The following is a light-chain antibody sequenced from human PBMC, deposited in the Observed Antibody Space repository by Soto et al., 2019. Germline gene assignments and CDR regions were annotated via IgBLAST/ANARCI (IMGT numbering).Light chain of an antibody. CDR2: DAS. CDR1: QSVSRY. J-gene: IGKJ5*01. Sequence: EIVLTQSPATLSLSPGERATLSGRASQSVSRYLAWYQQKPGQAPRLLIYDASNRATGIPARFSGSGSGTEFTLTISSLQSEDFAVYYCQQRSNWITFGQGTRLEIK. CDR3: QQRSNWIT. V-gene: IGKV3-11*01.